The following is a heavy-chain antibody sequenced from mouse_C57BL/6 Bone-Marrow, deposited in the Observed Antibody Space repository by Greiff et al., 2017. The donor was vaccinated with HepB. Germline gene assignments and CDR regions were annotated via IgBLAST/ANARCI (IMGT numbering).Heavy chain of an antibody. J-gene: IGHJ1*03. CDR1: GFTFSDYY. CDR2: ISNGGGST. D-gene: IGHD1-1*01. CDR3: ARQVTTVVAPRGFDV. V-gene: IGHV5-12*01. Sequence: VQLVESGGGLVQPGGSLKLSCAASGFTFSDYYMYWVRQTPEKRLEWVAYISNGGGSTYYPDTVKGRFTISRDNAKNTLYLQMSRLKSEDTALYYCARQVTTVVAPRGFDVWGTGTTVTVSA.